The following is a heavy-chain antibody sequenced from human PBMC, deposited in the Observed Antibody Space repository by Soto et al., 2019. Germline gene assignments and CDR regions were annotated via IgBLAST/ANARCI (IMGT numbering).Heavy chain of an antibody. Sequence: QVQLVESGGGLVKPGGSLRLSCAASGFTFSDYYMSWIRQAPGTGLEWVSYISSSGSTIYYADSVKGRFTISRDNAKNSLYLQMNSLRAEDTAVYYCARRSCSGGSCYEYNWFDPWGQGTLVTVSS. D-gene: IGHD2-15*01. CDR1: GFTFSDYY. J-gene: IGHJ5*02. CDR3: ARRSCSGGSCYEYNWFDP. V-gene: IGHV3-11*01. CDR2: ISSSGSTI.